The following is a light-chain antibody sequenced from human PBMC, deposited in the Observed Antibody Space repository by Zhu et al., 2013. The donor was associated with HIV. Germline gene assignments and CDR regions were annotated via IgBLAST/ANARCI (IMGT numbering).Light chain of an antibody. Sequence: EIVLTQSPDTLSLSPGERGTLSCGASQTLNGNYLAWYQVKPGQGPRLLIHGASNRATGTPHRFSGSGSGTDFTLTITRLEPEDFAIYFCQHYGGSPPITFGQGTRLEIK. V-gene: IGKV3-20*01. CDR1: QTLNGNY. CDR3: QHYGGSPPIT. CDR2: GAS. J-gene: IGKJ5*01.